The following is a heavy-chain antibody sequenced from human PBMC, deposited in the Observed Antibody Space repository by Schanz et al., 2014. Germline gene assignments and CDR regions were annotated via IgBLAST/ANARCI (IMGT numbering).Heavy chain of an antibody. V-gene: IGHV3-30*04. CDR2: ISFDGNNK. J-gene: IGHJ3*02. CDR3: AGADYSSGWNGFDI. Sequence: QVQLVESGGGVVQPGRSLRLSCVASGFTFSSYAMHWVRQAPGKGLEWVAVISFDGNNKHYADSVKGRFTISRDSSKNTLFLQLNSVRCGDTAVYYCAGADYSSGWNGFDIWGQGTMVTVSS. CDR1: GFTFSSYA. D-gene: IGHD6-19*01.